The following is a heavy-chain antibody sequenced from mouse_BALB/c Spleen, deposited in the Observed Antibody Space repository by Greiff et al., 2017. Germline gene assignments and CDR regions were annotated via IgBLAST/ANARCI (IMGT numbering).Heavy chain of an antibody. Sequence: EVQLVESGGGLVQPGGSRKLSCAASGFTFSSFGMHWVRQAPEKGLEWVAYISSGSSTIYYADTVKGRFTISRDNPKNTLFLQMTSLRSEDTAMYYCARDWVMRAMDYWGQGTSVTVSS. D-gene: IGHD2-2*01. J-gene: IGHJ4*01. CDR3: ARDWVMRAMDY. CDR2: ISSGSSTI. V-gene: IGHV5-17*02. CDR1: GFTFSSFG.